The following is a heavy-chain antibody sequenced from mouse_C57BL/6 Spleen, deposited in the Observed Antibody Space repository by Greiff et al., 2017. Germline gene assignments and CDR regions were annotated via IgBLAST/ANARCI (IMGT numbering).Heavy chain of an antibody. Sequence: ESGPGLVKPSQSLSLTCSVTGYSITSGYYWNWIRQFPGNKLEWMGYISYDGSNNYNPSLKNRISITRDTSKNQFFLKLNSVTTEDTATYYCARGDWDLYYAMDYWGQGTSVTVSS. V-gene: IGHV3-6*01. D-gene: IGHD4-1*01. J-gene: IGHJ4*01. CDR2: ISYDGSN. CDR1: GYSITSGYY. CDR3: ARGDWDLYYAMDY.